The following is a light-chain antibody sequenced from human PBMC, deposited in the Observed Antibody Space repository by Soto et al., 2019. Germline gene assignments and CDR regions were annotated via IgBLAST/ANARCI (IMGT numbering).Light chain of an antibody. J-gene: IGKJ1*01. CDR3: QQSYSSPPWT. V-gene: IGKV1-39*01. CDR2: RAS. Sequence: DIQMTQSPSSLSASVGDRVTISCRASQSISNYLNWYQQKPGTAPRLLIYRASSVESGVPPRFSGSGSGRDFTLTINSLRPEDIATYFCQQSYSSPPWTFGQGTKVDIK. CDR1: QSISNY.